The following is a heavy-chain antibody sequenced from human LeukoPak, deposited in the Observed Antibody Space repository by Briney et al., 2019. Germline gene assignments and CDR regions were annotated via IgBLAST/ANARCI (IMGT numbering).Heavy chain of an antibody. CDR2: IYHSGST. D-gene: IGHD3-10*01. J-gene: IGHJ4*02. Sequence: PSETLSLTCTVSGGSISSSNWWSWVRQPPGKGLEWIGEIYHSGSTNYNPSLKSRVTISVDKSKNQFSLKLSSVTAADTAVYYCARDLGVRGKIDYWGQGTLATVSS. CDR1: GGSISSSNW. CDR3: ARDLGVRGKIDY. V-gene: IGHV4-4*02.